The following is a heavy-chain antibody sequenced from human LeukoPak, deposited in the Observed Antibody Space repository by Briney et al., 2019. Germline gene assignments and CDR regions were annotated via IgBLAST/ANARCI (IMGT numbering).Heavy chain of an antibody. CDR2: INPKSGDT. V-gene: IGHV1-2*02. CDR1: GYTFTAYY. D-gene: IGHD4-11*01. Sequence: GASVKVSCKASGYTFTAYYMHWVRQAPGQGLEWMGWINPKSGDTHYAQKFQGRVTMTRDTSISTAYMELSSLRSDDTAVYFCAREDYTNSRYYFDYWGQGTLVTVSS. J-gene: IGHJ4*02. CDR3: AREDYTNSRYYFDY.